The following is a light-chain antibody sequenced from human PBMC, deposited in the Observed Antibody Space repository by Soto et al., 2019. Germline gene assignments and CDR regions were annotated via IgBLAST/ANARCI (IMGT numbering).Light chain of an antibody. CDR2: GAS. Sequence: EIVMTQSPGTLSVSPGERATLSCRASQSISTNVGWYQQRPGQAPGLLIYGASTRATGIPARFSSSRSGTEFNITIIRLESKDSEVYYCQQYNAWHQITFGQGTRLEIK. J-gene: IGKJ5*01. CDR1: QSISTN. CDR3: QQYNAWHQIT. V-gene: IGKV3-15*01.